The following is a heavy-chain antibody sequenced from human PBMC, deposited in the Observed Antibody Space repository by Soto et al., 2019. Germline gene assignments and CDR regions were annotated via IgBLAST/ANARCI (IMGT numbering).Heavy chain of an antibody. J-gene: IGHJ4*02. V-gene: IGHV3-30*18. CDR2: ISYDGTDK. CDR1: GFTFSNYG. Sequence: QVQLVETGGGVVQPGRSLRLSCAASGFTFSNYGLHWVRQAPGKGLEWVALISYDGTDKYYAYSVKGRFTISRDNSKNTLYLQMNSLRTEDTAVYYCAKGFGWNYLDYWGQGTLVTVSS. CDR3: AKGFGWNYLDY. D-gene: IGHD1-1*01.